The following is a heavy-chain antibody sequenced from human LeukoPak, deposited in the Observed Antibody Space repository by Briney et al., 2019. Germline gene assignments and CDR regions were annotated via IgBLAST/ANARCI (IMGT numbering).Heavy chain of an antibody. CDR3: ARARSSIAAYDY. CDR2: ISYDGSNK. CDR1: RFTFSSYA. Sequence: GGSLRLSCAASRFTFSSYAMNWVRQAPGKGLEWVAVISYDGSNKYYADSVKGRFTISRDNSKNTLYLQMNSLRAEDTAVYYCARARSSIAAYDYWGQGTLVTVSS. D-gene: IGHD6-6*01. V-gene: IGHV3-30*14. J-gene: IGHJ4*02.